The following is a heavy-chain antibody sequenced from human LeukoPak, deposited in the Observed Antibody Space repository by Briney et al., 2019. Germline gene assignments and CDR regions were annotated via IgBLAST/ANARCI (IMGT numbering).Heavy chain of an antibody. Sequence: GGSLRLSCAASGFTFSAYYMSWIRQAPGKGLEWISYISSSGSTIYYADSVKGRFTISRDNAKNSLYLQMNSLRAEDTAVYYCARAAGPDQPYYYYGMDVWGQGTTVTVSS. CDR2: ISSSGSTI. CDR1: GFTFSAYY. CDR3: ARAAGPDQPYYYYGMDV. D-gene: IGHD6-13*01. J-gene: IGHJ6*02. V-gene: IGHV3-11*01.